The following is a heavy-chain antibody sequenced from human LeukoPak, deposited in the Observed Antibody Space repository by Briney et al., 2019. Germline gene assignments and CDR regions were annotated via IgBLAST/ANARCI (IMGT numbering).Heavy chain of an antibody. Sequence: ASVKVSCKASGYTFTGYYMHWVRQAPGQGLEWMGWINPNSGGTNYAQKFQGRVTMTRDTSISTAYMELSRLRSDDTAVYYCARAARPYYDSSGYQPHWFDPWGQGTLVTVSS. CDR3: ARAARPYYDSSGYQPHWFDP. CDR2: INPNSGGT. V-gene: IGHV1-2*02. J-gene: IGHJ5*02. CDR1: GYTFTGYY. D-gene: IGHD3-22*01.